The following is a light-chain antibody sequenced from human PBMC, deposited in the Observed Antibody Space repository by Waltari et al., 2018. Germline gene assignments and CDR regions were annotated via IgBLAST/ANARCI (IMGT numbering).Light chain of an antibody. CDR1: NSNSGSNY. Sequence: QSVLTQPPSTSGTPGQRVTISCSGSNSNSGSNYFDCYQQVPGMAPILLIYKQKQRPSGVPDRFSGAKSGTSASLAISALRSEDEADYYCAAWDDSLSAVPFGGGTKVTVL. CDR3: AAWDDSLSAVP. V-gene: IGLV1-47*01. CDR2: KQK. J-gene: IGLJ2*01.